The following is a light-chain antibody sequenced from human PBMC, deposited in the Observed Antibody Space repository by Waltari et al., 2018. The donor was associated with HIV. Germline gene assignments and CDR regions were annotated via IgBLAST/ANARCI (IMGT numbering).Light chain of an antibody. J-gene: IGKJ1*01. Sequence: ETVLTQSPGTRSLSPGERATLSCRASQSVSSAYLSWYQKKPRQAPRLLTYRASSRATAIPDRFSGSGYGTDFTLTISRLEPGDSAVYYCEHHRSSLGTSGAGPKVEIK. V-gene: IGKV3-20*01. CDR2: RAS. CDR1: QSVSSAY. CDR3: EHHRSSLGT.